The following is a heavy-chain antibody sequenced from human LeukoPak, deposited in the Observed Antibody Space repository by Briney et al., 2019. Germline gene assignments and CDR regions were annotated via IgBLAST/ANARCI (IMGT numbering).Heavy chain of an antibody. J-gene: IGHJ4*02. Sequence: ASVKVSCKASGYTFTGYYMHWVRQAPGQGLEWVGWINPNSGGTNYAQKFQGRVTMTRDTSISTAYMELSRLRSDDTAVYYCARDRDSSSWYYFDYWGQGALVAVCS. V-gene: IGHV1-2*02. CDR3: ARDRDSSSWYYFDY. CDR2: INPNSGGT. D-gene: IGHD6-13*01. CDR1: GYTFTGYY.